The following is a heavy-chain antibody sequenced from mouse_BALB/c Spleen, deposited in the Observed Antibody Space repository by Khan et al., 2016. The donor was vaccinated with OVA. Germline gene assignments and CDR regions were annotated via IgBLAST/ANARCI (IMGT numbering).Heavy chain of an antibody. D-gene: IGHD1-1*01. J-gene: IGHJ4*01. CDR3: ARRCGGYYGNSAPPTMAY. CDR1: GYTFTNYV. V-gene: IGHV1S136*01. Sequence: EVQLQQSGPELVKPGASVKMSCKASGYTFTNYVMHWVKQKPGQGLEWIGYINPYNDGTKYNEKFKGKATLTSAKSSSTAYMELSSLTSEDSAVYYCARRCGGYYGNSAPPTMAYWGQGTSVTVSS. CDR2: INPYNDGT.